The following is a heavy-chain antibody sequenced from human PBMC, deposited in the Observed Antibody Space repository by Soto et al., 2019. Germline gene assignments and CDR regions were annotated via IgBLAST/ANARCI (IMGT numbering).Heavy chain of an antibody. CDR1: GFTFSSYG. D-gene: IGHD2-2*02. CDR3: ARDPSRYCSSTSCYTNYYYYYGMDV. Sequence: PGGSLRLSCAASGFTFSSYGMHWVRQAPGKGLEWVAVIWYDGSNKYYADSVKGRFTISRDNSKNTLYLQMNSLRAEDTAVYYCARDPSRYCSSTSCYTNYYYYYGMDVWGQGTTVTVSS. CDR2: IWYDGSNK. V-gene: IGHV3-33*01. J-gene: IGHJ6*02.